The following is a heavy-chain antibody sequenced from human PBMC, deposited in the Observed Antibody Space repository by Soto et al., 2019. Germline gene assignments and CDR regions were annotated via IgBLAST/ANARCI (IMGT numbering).Heavy chain of an antibody. CDR2: IVVGSGNT. V-gene: IGHV1-58*01. Sequence: SVKVSCKASGFTFTSSAVQWVRQARGQRLEWIGWIVVGSGNTNYAQKFQERVTITRDMSTSTAYMELSSLRSEDTAVYYCAAGAPDYYDSSGYYSDFDYWGQGTLVTVSS. D-gene: IGHD3-22*01. CDR3: AAGAPDYYDSSGYYSDFDY. J-gene: IGHJ4*02. CDR1: GFTFTSSA.